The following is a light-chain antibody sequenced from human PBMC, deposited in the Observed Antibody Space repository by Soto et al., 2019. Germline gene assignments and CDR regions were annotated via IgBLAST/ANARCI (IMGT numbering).Light chain of an antibody. Sequence: DVAMTQSPLSLPVTLGQPASISCRSSPSLTYSDGNTYLNWFHLRPGQSPRRLIYKVSNRDSGVQDRFSGSGSGTDFTLKISRVESEDVGVYYCMQGTHWPPYTFGQGTKLEIK. V-gene: IGKV2-30*01. CDR3: MQGTHWPPYT. CDR2: KVS. CDR1: PSLTYSDGNTY. J-gene: IGKJ2*01.